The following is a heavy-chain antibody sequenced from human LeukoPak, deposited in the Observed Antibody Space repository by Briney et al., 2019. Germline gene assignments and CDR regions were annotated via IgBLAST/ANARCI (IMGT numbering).Heavy chain of an antibody. V-gene: IGHV1-18*01. J-gene: IGHJ4*02. CDR1: GYTFTNYG. CDR3: ARVPTNQVYVIKDYFDY. Sequence: ASVKVSCTASGYTFTNYGISWVRQAPGQGPEWMGWISAYNGNTNYAQKLQGRVTMTTDTSTSTAYMELRSLRSDDTAVYYCARVPTNQVYVIKDYFDYWGQGTLVTVSS. D-gene: IGHD2-8*01. CDR2: ISAYNGNT.